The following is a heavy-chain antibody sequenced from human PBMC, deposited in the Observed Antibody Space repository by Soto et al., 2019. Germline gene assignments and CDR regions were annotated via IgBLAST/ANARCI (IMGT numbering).Heavy chain of an antibody. V-gene: IGHV3-74*01. CDR1: GFTFSSYW. Sequence: GGSLRLSCAASGFTFSSYWMHWVRQVPGKGLVWVSRINSDGSSTNYADSVKGRFTISRDNAKNTLYLQMNSLRAEDTAVYYCARGYSSGWYVGDDAFDIWGQGTMVTVSS. CDR3: ARGYSSGWYVGDDAFDI. CDR2: INSDGSST. D-gene: IGHD6-19*01. J-gene: IGHJ3*02.